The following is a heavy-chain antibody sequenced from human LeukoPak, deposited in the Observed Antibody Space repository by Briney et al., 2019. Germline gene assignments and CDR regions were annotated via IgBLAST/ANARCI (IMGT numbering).Heavy chain of an antibody. CDR3: ARDRQNRDDYYGSGKPEFDP. Sequence: PGGSLRLSCAASGFTFSSYEMNWVRQAPGKGLEWVSYISSSGSTIYYADSVKGRFTISRDNAKNSLYLQMNSLRAEDTAVYYCARDRQNRDDYYGSGKPEFDPWGQGTLVTVSS. V-gene: IGHV3-48*03. CDR2: ISSSGSTI. D-gene: IGHD3-10*01. J-gene: IGHJ5*02. CDR1: GFTFSSYE.